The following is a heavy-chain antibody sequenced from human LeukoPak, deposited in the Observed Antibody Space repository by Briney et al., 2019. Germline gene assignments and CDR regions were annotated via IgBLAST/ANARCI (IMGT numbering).Heavy chain of an antibody. J-gene: IGHJ6*03. Sequence: PGGSLRLSCAASGLTFSNYWMSWVRQAPGKGLEWVANIKEDGSAKYYVDSVKGRFTISRDNAKNSLYLQMNSPRAEDTAVYYCATEVYYYMDVWGKGTTVTVSS. CDR3: ATEVYYYMDV. V-gene: IGHV3-7*01. CDR2: IKEDGSAK. CDR1: GLTFSNYW.